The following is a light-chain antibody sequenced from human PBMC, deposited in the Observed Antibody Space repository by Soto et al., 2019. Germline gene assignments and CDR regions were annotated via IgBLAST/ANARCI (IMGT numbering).Light chain of an antibody. Sequence: EIVLTQSPGTLSLSPGERATLSCRASHSVSSSYLAWYQQKPGQAPRLLIYGASSRATGIPERFSGSGSGTDFTLTISRLETEDVAGYYCQQYGSSPPITFGQGTLLEIK. V-gene: IGKV3-20*01. CDR2: GAS. J-gene: IGKJ5*01. CDR1: HSVSSSY. CDR3: QQYGSSPPIT.